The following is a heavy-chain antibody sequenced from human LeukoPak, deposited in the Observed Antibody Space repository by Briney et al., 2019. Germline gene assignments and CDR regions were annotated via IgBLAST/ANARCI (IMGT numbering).Heavy chain of an antibody. J-gene: IGHJ1*01. CDR2: MNTDGSTT. CDR1: GFTFSSYW. V-gene: IGHV3-74*01. CDR3: GSAAAPPGHCQH. Sequence: PGGSLRLSCAASGFTFSSYWMHWVRQVPGKGLVWVSHMNTDGSTTSYADSVRGRFTISRDNAKNTLYLQMNSLRAEDTAVYYCGSAAAPPGHCQHWGQGTLVNVSS. D-gene: IGHD6-6*01.